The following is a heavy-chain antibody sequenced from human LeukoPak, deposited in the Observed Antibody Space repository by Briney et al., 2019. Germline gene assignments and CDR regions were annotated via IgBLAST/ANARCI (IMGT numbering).Heavy chain of an antibody. J-gene: IGHJ4*02. D-gene: IGHD3-10*01. CDR1: GFTFSSYA. CDR2: ISFDGSNK. Sequence: GGSLRLSCAASGFTFSSYAMHWVRQAPGKGLEWVTAISFDGSNKHHADSVKGRFTVSRDNSKNTMYVQMNSLRTEDTAVYYCARDSGFGEPYFDYWGQGTLVTVSS. V-gene: IGHV3-30-3*01. CDR3: ARDSGFGEPYFDY.